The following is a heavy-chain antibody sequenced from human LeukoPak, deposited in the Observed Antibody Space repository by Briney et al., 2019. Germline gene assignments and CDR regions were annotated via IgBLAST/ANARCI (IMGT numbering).Heavy chain of an antibody. V-gene: IGHV4-39*01. Sequence: NASETLSLTCTVSGGSISSSSYYWGWIRQPPGKGLEWIGSIYYSGSTYYNPSLKSRVTISVDTSKNQFSLKLSSVTAADTAVYYCARQEMDPPVSIDYWGQGTLVTVSS. CDR2: IYYSGST. CDR3: ARQEMDPPVSIDY. CDR1: GGSISSSSYY. D-gene: IGHD5-24*01. J-gene: IGHJ4*02.